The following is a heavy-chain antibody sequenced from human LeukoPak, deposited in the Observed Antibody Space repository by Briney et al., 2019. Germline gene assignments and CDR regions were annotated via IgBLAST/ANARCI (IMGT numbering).Heavy chain of an antibody. CDR1: GYTFTGYY. Sequence: GASVKVSCKASGYTFTGYYMHWVRQAPGQGLEWMGIINPSGGSTSYAQKFQGRVTMTRDTSTSTVYMELSSLRSGDTAVYYCALIAVAGFDWFDPWGQGTLVTVSS. J-gene: IGHJ5*02. V-gene: IGHV1-46*03. CDR2: INPSGGST. CDR3: ALIAVAGFDWFDP. D-gene: IGHD6-19*01.